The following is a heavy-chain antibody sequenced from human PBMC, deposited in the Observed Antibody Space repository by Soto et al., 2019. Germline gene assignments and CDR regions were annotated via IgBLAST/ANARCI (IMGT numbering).Heavy chain of an antibody. D-gene: IGHD5-12*01. CDR1: GYTFSTYG. J-gene: IGHJ4*02. Sequence: QVQLVQSGAEVTKPGASVKVSCKASGYTFSTYGISWVRQDPGQGLEWMGWTSGNNDKKNYSQKFKGRVTMTTDTSTTTAYLELRSLSTAASALYFCARESRGYEDYWGQGTLVIVSS. CDR2: TSGNNDKK. CDR3: ARESRGYEDY. V-gene: IGHV1-18*01.